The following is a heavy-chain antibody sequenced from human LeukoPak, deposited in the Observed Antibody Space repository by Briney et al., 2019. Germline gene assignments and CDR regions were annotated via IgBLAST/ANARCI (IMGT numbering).Heavy chain of an antibody. CDR2: INSDGSST. CDR1: GFTFSSYW. Sequence: GGSLRLSCAASGFTFSSYWMHWVRQAPGKGLVWVSRINSDGSSTSYADSVKGRFTISRDNAKNTLYLQVSSLRAEDTAVYYCARDGVWWAYMDVWGKGTTVTVSS. V-gene: IGHV3-74*01. CDR3: ARDGVWWAYMDV. D-gene: IGHD2-21*01. J-gene: IGHJ6*03.